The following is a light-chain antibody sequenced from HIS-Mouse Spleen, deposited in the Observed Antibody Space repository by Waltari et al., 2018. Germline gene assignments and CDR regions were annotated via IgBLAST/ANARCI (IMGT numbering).Light chain of an antibody. Sequence: QSVLTQPPSASGTPGQRVTISCSGSSSNIGNNSGYWYQQLPGTAPKLLIYRNNQRPSGVPDRFSGSKSGTSASLAISGLRSEDEADYYCAAWDDSLSGYVFGTGTKVTVL. J-gene: IGLJ1*01. V-gene: IGLV1-47*01. CDR3: AAWDDSLSGYV. CDR1: SSNIGNNS. CDR2: RNN.